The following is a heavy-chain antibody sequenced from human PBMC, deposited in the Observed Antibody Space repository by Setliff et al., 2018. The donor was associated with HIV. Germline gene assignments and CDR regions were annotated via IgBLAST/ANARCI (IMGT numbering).Heavy chain of an antibody. CDR1: GGPLSGHY. CDR3: ARGPNLLTHYYDSSGYAVGYSDH. V-gene: IGHV4-34*01. Sequence: PSETLSLTCAVYGGPLSGHYWSWIRQPPGQGLEWIGETSHSGKTNYNPSLKSRVTILVDKSKNQLSLRLSSVTAADTAVYYCARGPNLLTHYYDSSGYAVGYSDHWGQGTLVTVSS. D-gene: IGHD3-22*01. J-gene: IGHJ4*02. CDR2: TSHSGKT.